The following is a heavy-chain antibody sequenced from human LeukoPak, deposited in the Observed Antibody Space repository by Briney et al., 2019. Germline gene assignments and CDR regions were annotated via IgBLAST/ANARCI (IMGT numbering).Heavy chain of an antibody. J-gene: IGHJ4*02. Sequence: ASVKVSCKASGYPFRSYGISWVRQAPGQGFEWMGWISAYNGNTNSAQKLQGRVTMTIDTSTNTAHMELRSLRSDDTAVYFCARERRATGSDYCGQGTLVTVYS. CDR2: ISAYNGNT. CDR1: GYPFRSYG. V-gene: IGHV1-18*01. D-gene: IGHD5-24*01. CDR3: ARERRATGSDY.